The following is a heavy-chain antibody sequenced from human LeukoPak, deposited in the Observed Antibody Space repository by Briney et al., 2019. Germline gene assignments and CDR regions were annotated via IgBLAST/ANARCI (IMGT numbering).Heavy chain of an antibody. CDR1: GFTFSSYA. J-gene: IGHJ6*02. D-gene: IGHD3-10*01. V-gene: IGHV3-23*01. CDR2: ISGSGGST. CDR3: AKDGYSGGRLGIGYYAMDV. Sequence: GGSLRLSCAASGFTFSSYAMSWVRQAPGKGLEWVSAISGSGGSTYYPDSVKGRFTISRDNSKNTLYLQMNSLRAEDTAVYYCAKDGYSGGRLGIGYYAMDVWGQGTTVTVSS.